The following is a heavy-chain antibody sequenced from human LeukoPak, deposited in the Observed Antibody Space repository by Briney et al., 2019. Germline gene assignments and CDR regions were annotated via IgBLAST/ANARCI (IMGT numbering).Heavy chain of an antibody. CDR1: GFTFSTYN. D-gene: IGHD1-26*01. Sequence: GGSLRLSCAASGFTFSTYNMNWVRQAPGKGLEWVSSITSTSSYMYYADSVKGRFTISRDNAQNSLYLHMSSLRAEDTAVYYCARDPYSVGYGNDYYYYMDVWGKGTTVTISS. V-gene: IGHV3-21*01. CDR2: ITSTSSYM. CDR3: ARDPYSVGYGNDYYYYMDV. J-gene: IGHJ6*03.